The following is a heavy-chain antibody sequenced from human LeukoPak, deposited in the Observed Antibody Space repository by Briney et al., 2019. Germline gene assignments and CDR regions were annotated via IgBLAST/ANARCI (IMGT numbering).Heavy chain of an antibody. V-gene: IGHV3-20*04. CDR3: ARGREGDYVYFDY. CDR1: GFTFSSYS. J-gene: IGHJ4*02. D-gene: IGHD4-17*01. Sequence: GGSLRLSCAASGFTFSSYSMNWVRQAPGKGLEWVSGINWNGGSTGYADSVKGRFTISRDNAKNSLYLQMNSLRAEDTALYYCARGREGDYVYFDYWGQGTLVTVSS. CDR2: INWNGGST.